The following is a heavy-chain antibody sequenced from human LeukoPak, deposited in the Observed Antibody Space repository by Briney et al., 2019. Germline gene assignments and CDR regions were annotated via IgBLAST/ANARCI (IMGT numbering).Heavy chain of an antibody. CDR2: IYYSGST. D-gene: IGHD6-25*01. CDR3: ARSRGIVAAANYYFDY. J-gene: IGHJ4*02. CDR1: GGSISSSSYY. V-gene: IGHV4-39*01. Sequence: PSETLSLTCTVSGGSISSSSYYWGWIRQPPGKGLEWIGSIYYSGSTYYNPSLKSRVTISVDTSKNQFSLKLSSVTAADTAVYYCARSRGIVAAANYYFDYWGQGTLVTVSS.